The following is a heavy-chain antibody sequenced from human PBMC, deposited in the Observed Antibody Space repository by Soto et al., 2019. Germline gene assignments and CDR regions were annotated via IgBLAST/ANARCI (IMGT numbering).Heavy chain of an antibody. CDR2: ISSTTNYI. J-gene: IGHJ4*02. CDR1: GFNFTRYS. Sequence: GGSLRLSCAASGFNFTRYSVNWVRQAPGKGLEWVSSISSTTNYIYYADSMKGRFTVSRDNAKNSVYLEMNSLSAEDTALYYCARESEDLTSNFDYWGQGTLVTVSS. CDR3: ARESEDLTSNFDY. V-gene: IGHV3-21*01.